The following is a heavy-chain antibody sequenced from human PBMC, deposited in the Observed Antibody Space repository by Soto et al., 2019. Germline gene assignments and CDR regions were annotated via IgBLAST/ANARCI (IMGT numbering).Heavy chain of an antibody. CDR1: GGSVSSGSYY. Sequence: QVQLQESGPGLVKPSETLSLTCTVSGGSVSSGSYYWSWIRQPPGKGLEWMGYIYYSGSTNYNPSLTSRVTISVDTSKNQFSLKLSSVTAADTAVYYCARGDTASYGMDVWGQGTTVTVSS. CDR3: ARGDTASYGMDV. J-gene: IGHJ6*02. D-gene: IGHD5-18*01. V-gene: IGHV4-61*01. CDR2: IYYSGST.